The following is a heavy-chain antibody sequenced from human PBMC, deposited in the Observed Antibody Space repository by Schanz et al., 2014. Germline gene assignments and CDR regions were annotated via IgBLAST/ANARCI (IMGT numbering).Heavy chain of an antibody. J-gene: IGHJ4*02. D-gene: IGHD5-18*01. CDR1: GFTFSSYA. V-gene: IGHV3-23*01. CDR3: VRVSFADPRLYRGMDRDIDY. Sequence: EVQLLESGGGLVQPGGSLRLSCAASGFTFSSYAMGWVRQARGKGLEWVSAMNESHSTIYYADSVKGRFTISRDNSKNTLYLQMNSLRAEDTAVYYCVRVSFADPRLYRGMDRDIDYWGQGTLVTVSS. CDR2: MNESHSTI.